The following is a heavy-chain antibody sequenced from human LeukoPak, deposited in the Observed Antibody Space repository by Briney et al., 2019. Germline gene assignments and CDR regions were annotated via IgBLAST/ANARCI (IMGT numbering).Heavy chain of an antibody. J-gene: IGHJ6*03. CDR3: ARDSRPTYYYDSSGHFYYYYYYMDV. Sequence: GGSLRLSCAASGFTFSSYSMNWVRQAPGKGLEWASSISSSSSYIYYADSVKGRFTISRDNAKNSLYLQMNSLRAEDTAVYYCARDSRPTYYYDSSGHFYYYYYYMDVWGKGTTVTVSS. D-gene: IGHD3-22*01. CDR2: ISSSSSYI. V-gene: IGHV3-21*01. CDR1: GFTFSSYS.